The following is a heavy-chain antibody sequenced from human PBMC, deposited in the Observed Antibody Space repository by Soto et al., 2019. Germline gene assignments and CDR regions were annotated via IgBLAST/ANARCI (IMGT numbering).Heavy chain of an antibody. D-gene: IGHD6-19*01. Sequence: ASVKVSCKASGYTFTRHAMHWVRQAPGQGLEWMGWINAGNGNTKYSQKFQGRVTITRDTSASTAYMELSSLRSEDTAVYYCARVFFYSGWNLDAFAIWGQGTMVTVSS. V-gene: IGHV1-3*01. CDR1: GYTFTRHA. CDR3: ARVFFYSGWNLDAFAI. CDR2: INAGNGNT. J-gene: IGHJ3*02.